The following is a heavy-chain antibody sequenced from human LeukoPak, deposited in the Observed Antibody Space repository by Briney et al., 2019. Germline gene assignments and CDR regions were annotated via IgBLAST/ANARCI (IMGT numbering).Heavy chain of an antibody. D-gene: IGHD6-19*01. CDR1: GGSISSYY. CDR3: ARGSGWYFY. V-gene: IGHV4-59*01. CDR2: ISDSGTT. J-gene: IGHJ4*02. Sequence: PSETLSLTCTVSGGSISSYYWSWIRQPPGKGLEWIGYISDSGTTNYNASLKSRVTMSLDTSKNQFSLRVSSVTAADTAVYYCARGSGWYFYWGQGTLVTVSS.